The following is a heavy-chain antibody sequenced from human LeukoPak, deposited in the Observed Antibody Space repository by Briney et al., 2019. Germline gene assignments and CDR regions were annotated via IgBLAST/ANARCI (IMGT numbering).Heavy chain of an antibody. D-gene: IGHD1-1*01. CDR3: ARAGPENLNWRYYIDF. CDR2: ISHSGNT. V-gene: IGHV4-59*01. CDR1: GDSINKYF. Sequence: SETLSLTCTVSGDSINKYFWSWLRQSPGKGLEWNGYISHSGNTNYNPSLKSRVTISLDKSNNQFSLRLSSVTAADTAVYCCARAGPENLNWRYYIDFWDQGILVTVSS. J-gene: IGHJ4*02.